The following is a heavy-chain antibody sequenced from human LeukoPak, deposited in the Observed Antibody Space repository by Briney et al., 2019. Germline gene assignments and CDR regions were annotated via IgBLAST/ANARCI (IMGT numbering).Heavy chain of an antibody. CDR2: INAGNGNT. CDR3: ARITAGTRQRGWFDP. D-gene: IGHD6-13*01. J-gene: IGHJ5*02. V-gene: IGHV1-3*01. CDR1: GYTFTSYA. Sequence: ASVKVSCKASGYTFTSYAMHWVRQAPGQRLEWMGWINAGNGNTKYSQKFQGRVTITRDTSASTAYMELSSLRSEDTAVYYCARITAGTRQRGWFDPWGQGTLVTVSS.